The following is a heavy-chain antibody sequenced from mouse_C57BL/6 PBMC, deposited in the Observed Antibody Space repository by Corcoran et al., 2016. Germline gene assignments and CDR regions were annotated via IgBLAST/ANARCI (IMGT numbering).Heavy chain of an antibody. CDR1: GYTFTTYG. CDR3: ARYNVDY. J-gene: IGHJ2*01. Sequence: QIQLVQSGPELKKPGETVKISCKASGYTFTTYGMSWVKQAPGKGLKWMGWINTYSGVPTYADDFKGRCAFSLETSASTAYLQINNLKNEDTATYFCARYNVDYWGQGTTLTVSS. V-gene: IGHV9-3*01. D-gene: IGHD6-1*01. CDR2: INTYSGVP.